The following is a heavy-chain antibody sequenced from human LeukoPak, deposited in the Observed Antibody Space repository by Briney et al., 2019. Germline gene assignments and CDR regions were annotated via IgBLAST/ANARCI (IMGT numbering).Heavy chain of an antibody. CDR3: ARDRGKNWFDP. CDR2: ISGSGGST. D-gene: IGHD1-14*01. V-gene: IGHV3-23*01. Sequence: GGSLRLSCAASGFTFSSYSMNWVRQAPGKGLEWVSAISGSGGSTYYADSVKGRFTISRDNSKNTLYLQMNSLRAEDTAVYYCARDRGKNWFDPWGQGTLVTVSS. CDR1: GFTFSSYS. J-gene: IGHJ5*02.